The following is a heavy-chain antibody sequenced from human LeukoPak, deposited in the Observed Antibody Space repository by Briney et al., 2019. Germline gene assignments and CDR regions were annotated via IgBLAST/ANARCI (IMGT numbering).Heavy chain of an antibody. CDR1: GFTVSSNY. J-gene: IGHJ1*01. CDR3: ARDSSDIRSLIAH. Sequence: GGSLRLSCAASGFTVSSNYMSWVRQAPEKGLEWVSVIYGAGSTYYADSVKGRFTISRDNSKNTLYLQMNSLRAEDTAVYYCARDSSDIRSLIAHWGQGTLVTVSS. V-gene: IGHV3-53*01. D-gene: IGHD2-15*01. CDR2: IYGAGST.